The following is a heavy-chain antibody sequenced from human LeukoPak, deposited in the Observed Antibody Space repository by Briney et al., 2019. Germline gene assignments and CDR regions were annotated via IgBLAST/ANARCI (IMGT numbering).Heavy chain of an antibody. CDR3: AREAKQWLVFGGRHDAFDI. V-gene: IGHV4-34*01. J-gene: IGHJ3*02. CDR2: INHSRST. D-gene: IGHD6-19*01. CDR1: GVSFSGYY. Sequence: SETLSLTCAVCGVSFSGYYWSWIRQPPGKGLEWGGEINHSRSTNYHPSRKSRITISVDTSKNQFSLKLSSVTAADTAVYYCAREAKQWLVFGGRHDAFDIWGQGTMVTVSS.